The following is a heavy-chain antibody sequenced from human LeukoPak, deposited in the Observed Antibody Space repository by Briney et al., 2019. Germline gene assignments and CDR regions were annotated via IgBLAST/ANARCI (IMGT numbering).Heavy chain of an antibody. D-gene: IGHD2-15*01. CDR2: ISAYNGNT. Sequence: ASVKVSCKASGYTFTSYGISWVRQAPGQGLEWMGWISAYNGNTNYAQKLQGRVTITRDTSASTAYMELSSLRSEDTAVYYCARVVVVTTAPDYWGQGTLVTVSS. CDR3: ARVVVVTTAPDY. CDR1: GYTFTSYG. J-gene: IGHJ4*02. V-gene: IGHV1-18*01.